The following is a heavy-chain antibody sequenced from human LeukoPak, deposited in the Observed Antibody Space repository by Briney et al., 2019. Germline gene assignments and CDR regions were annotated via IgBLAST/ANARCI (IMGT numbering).Heavy chain of an antibody. D-gene: IGHD2-2*01. Sequence: ASVKVSCKASGGTFSSYAISWARQAPGQGLEWMGGIIPIFGTANYAQKFQGRVTITADKSTSTAYMELSSLRSEDTAVYYCARDRGTSWLPDPLFIWGQGTLVTVSS. CDR2: IIPIFGTA. CDR1: GGTFSSYA. CDR3: ARDRGTSWLPDPLFI. J-gene: IGHJ4*02. V-gene: IGHV1-69*06.